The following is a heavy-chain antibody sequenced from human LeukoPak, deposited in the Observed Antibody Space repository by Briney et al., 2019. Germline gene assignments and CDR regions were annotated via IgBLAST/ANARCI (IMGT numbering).Heavy chain of an antibody. CDR3: ARDKTVTTTARWFDP. CDR2: IYYSGST. V-gene: IGHV4-38-2*02. CDR1: GYSISSGYY. Sequence: SETLSLTCTVSGYSISSGYYWGWIRQPPGKGLEWIGYIYYSGSTNYNPSLKSRVTISVDTSKNQFSLKLSSVTAADTAVYYCARDKTVTTTARWFDPWGQGTLVTVSS. J-gene: IGHJ5*02. D-gene: IGHD4-17*01.